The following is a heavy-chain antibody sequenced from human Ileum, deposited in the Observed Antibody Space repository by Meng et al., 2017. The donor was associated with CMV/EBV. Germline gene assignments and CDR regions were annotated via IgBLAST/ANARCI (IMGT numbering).Heavy chain of an antibody. D-gene: IGHD2-15*01. CDR2: IYHSGST. Sequence: SETLSLTCTVSGGPITSYYWSWIRQPPGKGLEWIGYIYHSGSTDYHRSLKSRVTISVDTSKNQFSLKVNSVTAADTAVYYCATLYYSHSWEFDYWGPGTLVTVSS. V-gene: IGHV4-59*03. J-gene: IGHJ4*03. CDR3: ATLYYSHSWEFDY. CDR1: GGPITSYY.